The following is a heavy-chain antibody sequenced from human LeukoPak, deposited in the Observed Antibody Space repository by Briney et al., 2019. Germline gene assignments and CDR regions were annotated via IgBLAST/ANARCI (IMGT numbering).Heavy chain of an antibody. J-gene: IGHJ4*02. V-gene: IGHV1-8*02. CDR2: MNPNSGNT. CDR1: GYTFTGYY. CDR3: ARGQWLVLNDY. Sequence: ASVKLSCKASGYTFTGYYMHWVRQATGQGLEWMGWMNPNSGNTGYAQKFQGRVTMTRNTSISTAYMELSSLRSEDTAVYYCARGQWLVLNDYWGQGTLVTVSS. D-gene: IGHD6-19*01.